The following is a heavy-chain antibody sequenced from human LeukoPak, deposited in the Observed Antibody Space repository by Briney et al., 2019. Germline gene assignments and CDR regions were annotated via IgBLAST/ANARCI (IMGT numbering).Heavy chain of an antibody. V-gene: IGHV3-23*01. Sequence: GGSLRLSCAASGFTFGGYPMTWVRQAPGKGLQWVSGITGSGGTTEYADSVKGRFTISRDNSKNSLYLQMNSLRAEDTAVYYCAKDGLWGSMGRWGQGTLVSVSS. D-gene: IGHD3-16*01. CDR2: ITGSGGTT. CDR1: GFTFGGYP. J-gene: IGHJ4*02. CDR3: AKDGLWGSMGR.